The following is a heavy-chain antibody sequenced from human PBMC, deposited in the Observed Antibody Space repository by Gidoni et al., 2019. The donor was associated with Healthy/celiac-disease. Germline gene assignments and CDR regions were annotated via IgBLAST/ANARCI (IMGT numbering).Heavy chain of an antibody. CDR3: ARGVAAPGGYDAFDI. V-gene: IGHV4-31*03. CDR2: IYYSGST. Sequence: QVQLQESGPGPVKPSQTLSLTCTVSGGSISSGGYYWSWIRQHPGKGLEWIGYIYYSGSTYYNPSLKSRVTISVDTSKNQFSLKLSSVTAADTAVYYCARGVAAPGGYDAFDIWGQGTMVTVSS. D-gene: IGHD1-1*01. J-gene: IGHJ3*02. CDR1: GGSISSGGYY.